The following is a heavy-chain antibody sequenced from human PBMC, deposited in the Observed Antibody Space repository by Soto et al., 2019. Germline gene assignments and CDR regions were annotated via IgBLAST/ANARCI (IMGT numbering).Heavy chain of an antibody. D-gene: IGHD2-2*01. CDR3: ASSIVLVPAASSEWFDP. J-gene: IGHJ5*02. Sequence: PSETLSLTCAVSGGSISSSNWWSWVRQPPGKGLEWIGEIYHSGSTNYNPSLKSRVTISVDKSKNQFSLKLSSVTAADTAVYYWASSIVLVPAASSEWFDPWGQGTLVTSPQ. V-gene: IGHV4-4*02. CDR1: GGSISSSNW. CDR2: IYHSGST.